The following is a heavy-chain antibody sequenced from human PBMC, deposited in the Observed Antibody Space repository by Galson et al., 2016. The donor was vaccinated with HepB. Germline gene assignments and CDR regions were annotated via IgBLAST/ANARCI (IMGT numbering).Heavy chain of an antibody. CDR3: AREFYGGYFDY. CDR1: GGTFSNYG. D-gene: IGHD4-17*01. V-gene: IGHV1-69*01. Sequence: ASGGTFSNYGISWVRQAPGQGLEYMGGIIPILGTPNYAQKFQGRVTITADESTSTAYMDLSSLESEDSAVYYCAREFYGGYFDYWGQGTLVTVSS. J-gene: IGHJ4*02. CDR2: IIPILGTP.